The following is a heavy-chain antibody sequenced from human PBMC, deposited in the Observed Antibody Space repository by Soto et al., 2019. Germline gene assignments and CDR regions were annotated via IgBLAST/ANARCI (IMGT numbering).Heavy chain of an antibody. D-gene: IGHD3-22*01. CDR1: GFTFCISG. J-gene: IGHJ4*02. CDR2: IWYDGSNK. Sequence: PGWSLGLSCAASGFTFCISGMHWVCQAPGKGLEWVAVIWYDGSNKYYADSVKGRFTISRDNSKNTLYLQMNSLRSDDTAVYYCARVWDDSSGSTAYYWGKGTLVTVSS. CDR3: ARVWDDSSGSTAYY. V-gene: IGHV3-33*01.